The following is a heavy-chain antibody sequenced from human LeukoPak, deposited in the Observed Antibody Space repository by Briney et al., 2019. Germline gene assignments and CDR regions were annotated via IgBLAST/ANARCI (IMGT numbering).Heavy chain of an antibody. V-gene: IGHV3-23*01. J-gene: IGHJ6*01. Sequence: GGSLRLSCAASGFTFSGFAMSWVRRPPGKGLEWVSGISGSGDNTLYAASVKGRFTFSRDYSKNTLYLQMNSMRAEDTAIYYCAKMKGHPLPKYYMDVWGQGTTVTVSS. CDR1: GFTFSGFA. CDR2: ISGSGDNT. CDR3: AKMKGHPLPKYYMDV. D-gene: IGHD1-26*01.